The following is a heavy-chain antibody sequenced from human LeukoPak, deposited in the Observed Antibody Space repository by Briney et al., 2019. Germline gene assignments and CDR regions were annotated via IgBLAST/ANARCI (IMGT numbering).Heavy chain of an antibody. V-gene: IGHV4-30-4*01. CDR1: GGSISSGDYY. J-gene: IGHJ5*02. CDR3: ARVSRGWFDP. Sequence: PSETLSLTCTVSGGSISSGDYYWSWIRPPPGKGLEWIGYIYYSGSTYYNPSLKSRVTISVDTSKNQFSLRLSSVTAADTAVYYCARVSRGWFDPWGQGTLVTVSS. CDR2: IYYSGST.